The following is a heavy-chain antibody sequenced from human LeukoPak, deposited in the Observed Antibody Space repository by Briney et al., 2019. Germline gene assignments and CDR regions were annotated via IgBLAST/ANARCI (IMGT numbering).Heavy chain of an antibody. CDR2: IYYSGST. CDR1: GGSISSYY. J-gene: IGHJ4*02. D-gene: IGHD5-24*01. Sequence: PSETLSLTCTVSGGSISSYYWSWIRQPPGKGLEWIGYIYYSGSTNYNPSLKSRVTISVDTSKNQFSLKLSSVTAADTAVYYCARSRDGYNPYFDYWGQGTLVTVSS. CDR3: ARSRDGYNPYFDY. V-gene: IGHV4-59*08.